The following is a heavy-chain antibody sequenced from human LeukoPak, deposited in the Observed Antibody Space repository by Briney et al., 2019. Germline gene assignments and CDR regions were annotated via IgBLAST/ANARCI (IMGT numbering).Heavy chain of an antibody. CDR2: IIPIFGTA. J-gene: IGHJ4*02. V-gene: IGHV1-69*13. CDR3: ARDSMDTAMVPDY. Sequence: ASVKVSCKASGGTFSSYAISWVRQAPGQGLEWMGGIIPIFGTANYAQKFQGRVTITADESTSTAYMELSSLRSEDTAVYYCARDSMDTAMVPDYWGQGTLVTVSS. CDR1: GGTFSSYA. D-gene: IGHD5-18*01.